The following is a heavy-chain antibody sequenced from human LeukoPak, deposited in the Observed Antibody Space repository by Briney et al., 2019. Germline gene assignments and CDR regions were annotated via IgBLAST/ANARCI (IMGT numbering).Heavy chain of an antibody. V-gene: IGHV1-46*01. CDR1: GYTFTNHY. Sequence: ASMKISCKASGYTFTNHYVHWVRQAPGQGPEWMGMINPSGGSTSYSQKFQGRVTMTRDTSTTTLYMDLSSLRSEDTAVYYCARSPITNIWYYFDYWGQGTLVTVSS. J-gene: IGHJ4*02. CDR3: ARSPITNIWYYFDY. CDR2: INPSGGST. D-gene: IGHD2-8*02.